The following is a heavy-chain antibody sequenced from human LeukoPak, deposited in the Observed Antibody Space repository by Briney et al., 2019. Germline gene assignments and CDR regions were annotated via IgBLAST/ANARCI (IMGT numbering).Heavy chain of an antibody. V-gene: IGHV3-7*01. Sequence: GGSLRLSCAASGFTFSRYWMNWVRQAPGKGLEWVANIKRGGNEKNYVDSVKGRFSISRDNAKNSLYLQMDSLRAEDTAVYYCAKEGAYPIITYDSWGQGALVTVSS. CDR3: AKEGAYPIITYDS. CDR1: GFTFSRYW. CDR2: IKRGGNEK. D-gene: IGHD3-10*01. J-gene: IGHJ5*01.